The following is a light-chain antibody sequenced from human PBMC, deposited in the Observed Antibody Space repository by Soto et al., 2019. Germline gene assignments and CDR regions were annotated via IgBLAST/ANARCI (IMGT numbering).Light chain of an antibody. CDR2: GAS. CDR3: QQYGSSPPK. V-gene: IGKV3-20*01. CDR1: QSVSSSY. Sequence: IVLTHSPGTLSLSPWERVTLSCRASQSVSSSYLAWYQQKPGQAPRLLIYGASSRATGIPDTFSGSGSGADFTLTISRLEPEDFAVYYCQQYGSSPPKFGQGTKVDIK. J-gene: IGKJ1*01.